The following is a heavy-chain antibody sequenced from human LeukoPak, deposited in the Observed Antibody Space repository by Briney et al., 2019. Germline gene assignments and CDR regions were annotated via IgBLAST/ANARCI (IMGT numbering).Heavy chain of an antibody. D-gene: IGHD6-25*01. J-gene: IGHJ4*02. CDR3: AKPFYSSGNYFDY. V-gene: IGHV3-30*18. CDR2: ISYDGSNK. CDR1: GFTFSSYG. Sequence: PGGSLRLSCAASGFTFSSYGMHWVRQAPGKGLEWVAVISYDGSNKYYADSVKGRFTISRDNSKNTLYLQMNSLRAEDTAVYYCAKPFYSSGNYFDYWGQGTLVTVSS.